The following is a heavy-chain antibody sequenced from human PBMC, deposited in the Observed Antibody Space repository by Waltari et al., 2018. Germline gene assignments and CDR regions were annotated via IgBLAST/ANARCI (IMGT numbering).Heavy chain of an antibody. CDR2: VDPEDGET. J-gene: IGHJ3*02. V-gene: IGHV1-69-2*01. Sequence: EVQLVQSGAEVKKPGATVKISCKASGYTFTDYYMHWVQQAPGKGLEWMGRVDPEDGETIYAEKFQGRVTITADTSTDTAYMELSSLRSEDTAVYYCAKGKTYYYGSGSYYNPDRGAFDIWGQGTMVTVSS. D-gene: IGHD3-10*01. CDR3: AKGKTYYYGSGSYYNPDRGAFDI. CDR1: GYTFTDYY.